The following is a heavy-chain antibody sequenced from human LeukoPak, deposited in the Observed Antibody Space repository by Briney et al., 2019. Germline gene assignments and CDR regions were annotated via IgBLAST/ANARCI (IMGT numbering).Heavy chain of an antibody. D-gene: IGHD3-10*01. Sequence: ASVKVSCKASGGTFSSYAISWVRQAPGQGLEWMGWMNPNSGNTGYAQKFQGRVTMTRNTSISTAYMELSSLRSEDTAVYYCARGRPLLWFGEFDPWGQGTLVTVSS. V-gene: IGHV1-8*02. CDR3: ARGRPLLWFGEFDP. CDR2: MNPNSGNT. CDR1: GGTFSSYA. J-gene: IGHJ5*02.